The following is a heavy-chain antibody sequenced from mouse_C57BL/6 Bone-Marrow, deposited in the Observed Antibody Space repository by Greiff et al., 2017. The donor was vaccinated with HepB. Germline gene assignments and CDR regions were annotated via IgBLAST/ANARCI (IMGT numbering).Heavy chain of an antibody. CDR3: ARRGITTVVAGDWYFDV. J-gene: IGHJ1*03. Sequence: EVKLQESGPGLAKPSQTLSLTCSVTGYSITSDYWNWIRKFPGNKLEYMGYISYSGSTYYNPSLKSRISITRDTSKNQYYLQLDSVTTEDTATYYGARRGITTVVAGDWYFDVWGTGTTVTVSS. CDR1: GYSITSDY. V-gene: IGHV3-8*01. D-gene: IGHD1-1*01. CDR2: ISYSGST.